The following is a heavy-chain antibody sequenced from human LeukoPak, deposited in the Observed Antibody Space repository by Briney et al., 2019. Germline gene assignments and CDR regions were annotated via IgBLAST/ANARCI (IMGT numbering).Heavy chain of an antibody. CDR2: INPSGGST. J-gene: IGHJ4*02. V-gene: IGHV1-46*01. Sequence: ASVKVSCKASGYTFTSHYMHWVRQAPGQGLEWMGIINPSGGSTSYAQKFQGRVTMTRDTSTSTVYMELSSLRSEDTAVYYCARDGSGIDTEYYFDYWGQGTLVTVSS. CDR1: GYTFTSHY. D-gene: IGHD3-10*01. CDR3: ARDGSGIDTEYYFDY.